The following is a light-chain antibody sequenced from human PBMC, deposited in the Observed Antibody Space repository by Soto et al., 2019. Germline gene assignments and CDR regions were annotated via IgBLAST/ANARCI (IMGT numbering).Light chain of an antibody. J-gene: IGKJ2*02. CDR1: QSISNN. CDR3: QQYHDWPSST. CDR2: AAS. Sequence: EIVMTQSPATLSVSPGERATLSCRASQSISNNVAWYQQKPGQAPRLLISAASTRATGIPARFSGSGSGTEFILTISSLQSEDFAVYYCQQYHDWPSSTFGQGTKLEIK. V-gene: IGKV3-15*01.